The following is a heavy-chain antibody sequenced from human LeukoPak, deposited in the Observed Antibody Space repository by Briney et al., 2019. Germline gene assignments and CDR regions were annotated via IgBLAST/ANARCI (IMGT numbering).Heavy chain of an antibody. CDR3: ARHDYGGNSVSDYFDY. D-gene: IGHD4-23*01. V-gene: IGHV4-61*02. J-gene: IGHJ4*02. Sequence: PSQTLSLTCTVSGVSISSGSYYWSWIRQPAGKGLEWIGRIYTSGSTNYNPSLKSRVTISVDTSKNQFSLKLSSVTAADTAVYYCARHDYGGNSVSDYFDYWGQGTLVTVSS. CDR2: IYTSGST. CDR1: GVSISSGSYY.